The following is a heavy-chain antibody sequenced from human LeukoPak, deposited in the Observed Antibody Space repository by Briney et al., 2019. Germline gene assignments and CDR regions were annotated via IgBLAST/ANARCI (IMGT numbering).Heavy chain of an antibody. D-gene: IGHD4-23*01. Sequence: PGGSLRLSCAASGFAFSSYSMNWVRQAPGKGLEWVSSISSSSSYIYYADSAKGRFTISRDNAKNSLYLQMNSLRAEDTAVYYCARARQATVDFDYWGQGTLVTVSS. CDR3: ARARQATVDFDY. CDR2: ISSSSSYI. CDR1: GFAFSSYS. J-gene: IGHJ4*02. V-gene: IGHV3-21*01.